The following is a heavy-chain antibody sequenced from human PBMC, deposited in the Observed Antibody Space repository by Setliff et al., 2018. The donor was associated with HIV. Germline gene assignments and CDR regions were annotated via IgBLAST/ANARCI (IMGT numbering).Heavy chain of an antibody. J-gene: IGHJ3*02. CDR1: GGSVSDTSYY. CDR2: VYYSGST. D-gene: IGHD3-10*01. CDR3: GRVGFGELFGAFDI. Sequence: SETLSLTCTVSGGSVSDTSYYWGWIRQPPGKGLEWLANVYYSGSTHYNPSLKSRVSISVDTSKNQFSLKLSSVTAADTAMYYCGRVGFGELFGAFDIWGQGIMVTVSS. V-gene: IGHV4-39*07.